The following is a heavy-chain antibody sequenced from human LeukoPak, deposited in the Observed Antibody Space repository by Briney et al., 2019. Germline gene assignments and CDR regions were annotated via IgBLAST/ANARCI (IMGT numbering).Heavy chain of an antibody. Sequence: GGSLRLSCVASGFTFNSYAVHWVRQDPGKGLEWVAVISYDGSINFYAASVKGRFTISRDNSKNTLYLQMNSLRAEDTALYFYRTNHRCCRDGRCCFDYFFDYWGQGTLVTVSS. CDR3: RTNHRCCRDGRCCFDYFFDY. CDR1: GFTFNSYA. J-gene: IGHJ4*02. CDR2: ISYDGSIN. V-gene: IGHV3-30-3*01. D-gene: IGHD5-24*01.